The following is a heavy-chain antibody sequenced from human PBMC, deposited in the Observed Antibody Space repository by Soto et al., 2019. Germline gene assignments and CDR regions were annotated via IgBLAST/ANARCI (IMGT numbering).Heavy chain of an antibody. V-gene: IGHV4-34*01. CDR1: GGSFGGYY. D-gene: IGHD3-3*01. CDR3: ARGQRDFWSGYYTPYFDY. J-gene: IGHJ4*02. Sequence: SETLSLTCAVYGGSFGGYYWSWIRQPPGKGLEWIGEINHSGSTNYNPSLKSRVTISVDTSKNQFSLKLSSVTAADTAVYYCARGQRDFWSGYYTPYFDYWGQGTLVTVSS. CDR2: INHSGST.